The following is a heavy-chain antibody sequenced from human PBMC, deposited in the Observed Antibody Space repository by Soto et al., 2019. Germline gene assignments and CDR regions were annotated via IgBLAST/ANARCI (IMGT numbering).Heavy chain of an antibody. D-gene: IGHD3-16*02. V-gene: IGHV1-46*03. J-gene: IGHJ6*02. CDR2: INPSGGST. Sequence: ASVKVSCKASGYTFTSYYMHWVRQAPGQGLEWMGIINPSGGSTSYAQKFQGRVTMTRDTSTSTVYMELSSLRSEDTAVYYCARGYRTPYYYYYGMDVWGQGTTVTVSS. CDR3: ARGYRTPYYYYYGMDV. CDR1: GYTFTSYY.